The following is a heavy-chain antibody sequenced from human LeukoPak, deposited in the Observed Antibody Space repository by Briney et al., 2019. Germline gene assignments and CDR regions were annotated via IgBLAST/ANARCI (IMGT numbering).Heavy chain of an antibody. CDR3: ARDGGWELPSEYFQH. CDR1: GFTFSSYG. CDR2: IWYDGSNK. D-gene: IGHD1-26*01. J-gene: IGHJ1*01. V-gene: IGHV3-33*01. Sequence: GRSLRLSCAASGFTFSSYGMHWVRQAPGKGLEWVAVIWYDGSNKYYADSVKGRFTISRDNSKNTLYLQMNSLRAEDTAVYYCARDGGWELPSEYFQHWGQGTLVTVSS.